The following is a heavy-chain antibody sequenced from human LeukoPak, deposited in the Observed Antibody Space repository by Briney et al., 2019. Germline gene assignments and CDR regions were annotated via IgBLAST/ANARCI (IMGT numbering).Heavy chain of an antibody. Sequence: SETLSLTCTVSGGSISSYYWSWIRQPPGKGLEWIGEIYHSGSTNYNPSLKSRVTISVDKSKNQSSLKLSSVTAADTAVYYCARDRSSWGQGTLVTVSS. D-gene: IGHD3-10*01. CDR3: ARDRSS. J-gene: IGHJ5*02. CDR1: GGSISSYY. V-gene: IGHV4-59*12. CDR2: IYHSGST.